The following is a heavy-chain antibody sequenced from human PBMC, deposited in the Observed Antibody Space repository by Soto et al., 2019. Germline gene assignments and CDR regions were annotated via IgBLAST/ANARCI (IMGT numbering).Heavy chain of an antibody. J-gene: IGHJ4*02. D-gene: IGHD3-22*01. Sequence: SETLSLTCTVSGGSISSGNYYWSWIRQHPGKGLEWIGYIYYSGSTYYNPSLKNRVTISVDTSKNQFSLKLSSVTAADTAVYYCASTYYNASSGPFDYWGQGTLVTVSS. V-gene: IGHV4-31*03. CDR1: GGSISSGNYY. CDR2: IYYSGST. CDR3: ASTYYNASSGPFDY.